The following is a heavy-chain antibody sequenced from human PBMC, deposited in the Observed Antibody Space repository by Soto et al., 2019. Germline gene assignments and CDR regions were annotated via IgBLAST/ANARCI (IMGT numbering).Heavy chain of an antibody. Sequence: EAQLVEYGGGLIQPGGSLRLSCAASGFTVSSNYMSWVRQAPGKGLEWVSVIYSGGSTYYADSVKGRFTISRDNSKNTLYLQMNSLRAEDTAVYYCARDRVESGYPEYFQHWGQGTLVTVSS. CDR3: ARDRVESGYPEYFQH. V-gene: IGHV3-53*01. D-gene: IGHD3-22*01. J-gene: IGHJ1*01. CDR2: IYSGGST. CDR1: GFTVSSNY.